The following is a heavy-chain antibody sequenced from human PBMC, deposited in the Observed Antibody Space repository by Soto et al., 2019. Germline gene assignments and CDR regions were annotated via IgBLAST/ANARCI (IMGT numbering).Heavy chain of an antibody. Sequence: QVQLVQSGAEVKQPGSSVKVSCKASGDTFNFYTINWVRQAPGLGLEWMGRFNPILGMSNSALSFQGRVTRTADISTGTAYLVLISLRSDGTAVYYCARVYSSGCRALDYWGQGVVVTVSS. V-gene: IGHV1-69*02. CDR2: FNPILGMS. CDR1: GDTFNFYT. J-gene: IGHJ4*02. D-gene: IGHD3-10*01. CDR3: ARVYSSGCRALDY.